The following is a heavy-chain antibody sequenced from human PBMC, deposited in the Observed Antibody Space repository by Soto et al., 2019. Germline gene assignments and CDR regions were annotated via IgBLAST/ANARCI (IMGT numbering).Heavy chain of an antibody. CDR2: ISYDGSNK. CDR1: GFTFSSYA. CDR3: ARTQNPNYYYMDV. Sequence: GGSLRLSCAASGFTFSSYAMHWVRQAPGKGLEWVAVISYDGSNKYYADSEKGRLTITRDNSKNTLYQQMNSLRAEKTAVYNCARTQNPNYYYMDVWGKGTTVTVSS. V-gene: IGHV3-30-3*01. J-gene: IGHJ6*03.